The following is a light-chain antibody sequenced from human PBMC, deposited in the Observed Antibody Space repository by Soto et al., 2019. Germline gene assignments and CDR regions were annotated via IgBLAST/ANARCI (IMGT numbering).Light chain of an antibody. Sequence: QSVLTQPPSASGTPGQRVTISCSGSNSNIGKNYVYWYRQLPGTAPKLLIYRNNQRPSGVPDRFSGSKSGTSASLAISGLRSEDEADYYCAARDDSLSGHWVFGGGTKVTVL. V-gene: IGLV1-47*01. CDR1: NSNIGKNY. CDR2: RNN. J-gene: IGLJ3*02. CDR3: AARDDSLSGHWV.